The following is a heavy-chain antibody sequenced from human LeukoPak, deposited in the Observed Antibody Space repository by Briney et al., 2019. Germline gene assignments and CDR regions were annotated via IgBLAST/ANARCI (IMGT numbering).Heavy chain of an antibody. J-gene: IGHJ6*02. D-gene: IGHD4-17*01. V-gene: IGHV3-48*03. CDR1: GFTFSSYE. CDR2: ISNSGSTI. Sequence: GGSLRLSCAASGFTFSSYEMNWVRQAPGKGLEWVSYISNSGSTIYYADSVKGRFTISRDNAKNSLYLQMNSLRAEDTAVYYCARGPHYEYYYYYGMDVWGQGTTVTVSS. CDR3: ARGPHYEYYYYYGMDV.